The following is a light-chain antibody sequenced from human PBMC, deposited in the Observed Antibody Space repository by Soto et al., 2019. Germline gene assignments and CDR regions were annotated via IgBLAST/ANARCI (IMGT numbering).Light chain of an antibody. J-gene: IGLJ1*01. Sequence: QSVLTQAASVSGSPGQSITISCTGTSSDVGGYSYVCWYQHHPGKAPKLIISDVSNRPSGVSNRFSGSKSGNTASLTISGLQAEDEADYYCSSFTSSTTYVFGTGTKVTVL. CDR3: SSFTSSTTYV. V-gene: IGLV2-14*03. CDR2: DVS. CDR1: SSDVGGYSY.